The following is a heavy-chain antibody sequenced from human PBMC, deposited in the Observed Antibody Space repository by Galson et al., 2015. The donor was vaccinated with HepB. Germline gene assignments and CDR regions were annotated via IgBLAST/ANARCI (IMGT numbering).Heavy chain of an antibody. D-gene: IGHD3-9*01. CDR1: GYTFTSYG. CDR2: ISAYNGNT. CDR3: ARVQQDFDWLPPDFPDRPGWFDP. V-gene: IGHV1-18*04. Sequence: SVKVSCKASGYTFTSYGLSWVRQAPGQGLEWMGWISAYNGNTNYAQMLQGRVTMTTDSSTTTAYMELRSLRSDDTAVYYCARVQQDFDWLPPDFPDRPGWFDPWGQGTLVTVSS. J-gene: IGHJ5*02.